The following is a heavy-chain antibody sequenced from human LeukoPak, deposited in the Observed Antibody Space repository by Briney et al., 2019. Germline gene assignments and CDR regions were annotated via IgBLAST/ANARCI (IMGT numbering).Heavy chain of an antibody. V-gene: IGHV4-4*07. Sequence: SETLSLTCTVSGDSISTYYWTWIRQPAGEGLEWIGRIRNSGSTVYNPSLKSRVSMSLDTSKNQFSLQLISVTAADTAVYYCARDHPTWSGYSLRQNYYYYMDVWGKGTTVTVSS. J-gene: IGHJ6*03. CDR2: IRNSGST. CDR1: GDSISTYY. D-gene: IGHD3-3*01. CDR3: ARDHPTWSGYSLRQNYYYYMDV.